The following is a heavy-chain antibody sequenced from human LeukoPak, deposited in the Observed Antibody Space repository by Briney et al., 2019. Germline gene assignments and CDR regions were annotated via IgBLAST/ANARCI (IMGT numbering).Heavy chain of an antibody. CDR2: IIPIFGTA. CDR1: GGTFSSYA. CDR3: ARVRNQNRFDP. J-gene: IGHJ5*02. V-gene: IGHV1-69*13. D-gene: IGHD1-14*01. Sequence: GASVKVSCKASGGTFSSYAISWVRRAPGRGLEWMGGIIPIFGTANYAQKFQGRVTITADESTSTAYMELSSLRSEDTAVYYCARVRNQNRFDPWGQGTLVTVSS.